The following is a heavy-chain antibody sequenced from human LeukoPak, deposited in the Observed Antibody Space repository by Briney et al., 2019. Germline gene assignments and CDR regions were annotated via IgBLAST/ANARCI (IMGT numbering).Heavy chain of an antibody. CDR3: AAAHTLFWFDP. Sequence: GVSLRLSCAASGFTFSRYGMHWVRQAPGKGLEWVAVIWYDGSNKYYADSVKGRFTISRDNSKNTLYLQMNSLRAEDTAVHYCAAAHTLFWFDPWGQGTLVTVSS. CDR2: IWYDGSNK. J-gene: IGHJ5*02. D-gene: IGHD6-6*01. CDR1: GFTFSRYG. V-gene: IGHV3-33*01.